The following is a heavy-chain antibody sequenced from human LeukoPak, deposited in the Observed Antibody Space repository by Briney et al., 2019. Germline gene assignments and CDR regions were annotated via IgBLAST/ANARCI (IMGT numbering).Heavy chain of an antibody. D-gene: IGHD2-2*01. CDR2: IWYDGNNK. CDR1: GFTFSNYG. CDR3: ARDRWSSTSYNDY. Sequence: GGSLRLSCAASGFTFSNYGMHWVRQAPGKGLEWVAVIWYDGNNKYYADSVKGRFTISRDNSKNTLYLQMNSLRAEDTAVYYCARDRWSSTSYNDYWGQGTLITVSS. V-gene: IGHV3-33*01. J-gene: IGHJ4*02.